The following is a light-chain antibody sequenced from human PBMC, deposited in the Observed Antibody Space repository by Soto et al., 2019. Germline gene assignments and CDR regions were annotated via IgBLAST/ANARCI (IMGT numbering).Light chain of an antibody. Sequence: DIQMTQSPSSLSASAVDRVTITGLASQSISSYLNWYQQKPGKAPKLLIYAASSLQSGVPSRFSGSGSGTDFTLTISSLQPEDFATYYCQQSYSTPPAFGQGTKVDIK. V-gene: IGKV1-39*01. CDR3: QQSYSTPPA. J-gene: IGKJ1*01. CDR1: QSISSY. CDR2: AAS.